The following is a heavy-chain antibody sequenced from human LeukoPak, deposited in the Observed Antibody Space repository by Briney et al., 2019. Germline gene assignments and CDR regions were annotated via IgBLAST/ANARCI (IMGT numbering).Heavy chain of an antibody. J-gene: IGHJ1*01. CDR3: AKDYGDYPAEYFQH. CDR2: ISGSGGST. CDR1: GFTFSSYA. D-gene: IGHD4-17*01. Sequence: GSLRLSCAASGFTFSSYAMSWVRQAPGKGLEWVPAISGSGGSTYYADSVKGRFTISRDNSKNTLYLQMNSLRAEDTAVYYCAKDYGDYPAEYFQHWGQGTLVTVSS. V-gene: IGHV3-23*01.